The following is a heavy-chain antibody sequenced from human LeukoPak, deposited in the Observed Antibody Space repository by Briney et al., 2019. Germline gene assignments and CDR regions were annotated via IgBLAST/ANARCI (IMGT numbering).Heavy chain of an antibody. CDR1: GFTFSSYS. Sequence: AGGSLRLSCAASGFTFSSYSMNWVRQAPGKGLEWVSSISSSSSYIYYADSVKGRFTISRDNAKNSLYLQMNRLRAEDTAVYYCARDRVLRYFDWFDAFDIWGQGTMVTVSS. CDR2: ISSSSSYI. J-gene: IGHJ3*02. CDR3: ARDRVLRYFDWFDAFDI. V-gene: IGHV3-21*01. D-gene: IGHD3-9*01.